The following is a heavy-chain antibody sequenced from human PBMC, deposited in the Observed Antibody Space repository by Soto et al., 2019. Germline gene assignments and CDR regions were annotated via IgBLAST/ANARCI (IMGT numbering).Heavy chain of an antibody. D-gene: IGHD6-6*01. Sequence: GGSLRLSCAASGFTFSSYAMSWVRQAPGKGLGWVSAISGSGGSTYYADSVKGRFTISRDNSKNTLYLQMNSLRAEDTAVYYCAKDVPYSSSSVGAFDIWGQGTMVTVSS. CDR2: ISGSGGST. J-gene: IGHJ3*02. V-gene: IGHV3-23*01. CDR1: GFTFSSYA. CDR3: AKDVPYSSSSVGAFDI.